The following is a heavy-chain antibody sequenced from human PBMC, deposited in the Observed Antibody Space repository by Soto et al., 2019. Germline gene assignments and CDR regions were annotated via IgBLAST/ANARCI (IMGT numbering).Heavy chain of an antibody. J-gene: IGHJ6*02. CDR1: GFVFSDYA. CDR2: ISAGGDT. Sequence: GGSLRLSCVASGFVFSDYAMSWVRQAPGKGLEWVSAISAGGDTYYADSVKGRFTISRDNSKNTLYLQMNSLRAEDTAVYYCARSLRVYYYGMDVWGQGTTVTV. V-gene: IGHV3-23*01. CDR3: ARSLRVYYYGMDV.